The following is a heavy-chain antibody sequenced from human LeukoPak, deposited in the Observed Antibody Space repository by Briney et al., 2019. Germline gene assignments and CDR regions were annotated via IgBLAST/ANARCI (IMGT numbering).Heavy chain of an antibody. D-gene: IGHD3-10*01. J-gene: IGHJ4*02. Sequence: GGSLRLSCAASGFTFSSYWMHWVRQAPGKGLVWVSRINSDGSSTSYADSVKGRFTISRDNAKNTLYLQMNSLRAEDTAVYYCARDLGELYYYGSGSYYNHYFDYWGQGTLVTVSS. CDR2: INSDGSST. CDR1: GFTFSSYW. V-gene: IGHV3-74*01. CDR3: ARDLGELYYYGSGSYYNHYFDY.